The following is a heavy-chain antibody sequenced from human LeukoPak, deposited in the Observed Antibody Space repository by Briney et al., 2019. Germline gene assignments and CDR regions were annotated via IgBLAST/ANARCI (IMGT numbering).Heavy chain of an antibody. V-gene: IGHV3-66*01. Sequence: GGSLRLSCAASGFTVSRNYMSWVRQAPGKGLEWVSFTYSGNNTYYADSAKGRFTISRDNSKNTLYLQMNNLRAEDTAVYYCARDGRYSGYGYDYWGQGTLVTVSS. J-gene: IGHJ4*02. CDR1: GFTVSRNY. CDR2: TYSGNNT. D-gene: IGHD5-12*01. CDR3: ARDGRYSGYGYDY.